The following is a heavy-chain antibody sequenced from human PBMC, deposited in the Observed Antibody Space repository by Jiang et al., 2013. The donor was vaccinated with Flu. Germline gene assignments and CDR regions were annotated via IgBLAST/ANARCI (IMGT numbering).Heavy chain of an antibody. CDR2: INSDGSST. CDR3: ARVGQLVRQYYFDY. V-gene: IGHV3-74*01. Sequence: RINSDGSSTSYADSVKGRFTISRDNAKNTLYLQMNSLRAEDTAVYYCARVGQLVRQYYFDYWGQGTLVTVSS. J-gene: IGHJ4*02. D-gene: IGHD6-13*01.